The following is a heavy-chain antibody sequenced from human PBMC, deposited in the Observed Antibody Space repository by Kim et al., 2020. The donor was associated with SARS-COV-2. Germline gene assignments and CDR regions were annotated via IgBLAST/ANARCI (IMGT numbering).Heavy chain of an antibody. CDR3: ARDRVAVAGRFGTKGYYYYGMDV. J-gene: IGHJ6*02. D-gene: IGHD6-19*01. Sequence: ASVKVSCKASGYTFTSYAMHWVRQAPGQRLEWMGWINAGNGNTKYSQKFQGRVTITRDTSASTAYMELSSLRSEDTAVYYCARDRVAVAGRFGTKGYYYYGMDVWGQGTTVTVSS. V-gene: IGHV1-3*01. CDR1: GYTFTSYA. CDR2: INAGNGNT.